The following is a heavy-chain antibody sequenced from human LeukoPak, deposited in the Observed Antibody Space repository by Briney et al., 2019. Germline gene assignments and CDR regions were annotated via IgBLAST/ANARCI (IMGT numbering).Heavy chain of an antibody. CDR3: AKDRWIVVVVPAVIFDY. D-gene: IGHD2-2*01. V-gene: IGHV3-23*01. CDR2: ISGSGGST. J-gene: IGHJ4*02. Sequence: GGSLRLSCSASGFTFSSFAMSWVRQAPGKGLEWVSGISGSGGSTYYADSVKGRFTISRDNSKNTLYLQMNSLRAEDTAVYYCAKDRWIVVVVPAVIFDYWGQGTLVTVSS. CDR1: GFTFSSFA.